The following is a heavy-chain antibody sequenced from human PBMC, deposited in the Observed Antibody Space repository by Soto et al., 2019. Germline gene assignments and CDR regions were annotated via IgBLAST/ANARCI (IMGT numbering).Heavy chain of an antibody. Sequence: KSGPTLVNPTQTLTLTCTFSGFSLSTRLLGVGWIRQPPGKALECLALIYWDDDKRYNPSLKTRLTITKNTSKNQVVLTMTNMDPVDAATYYCAHRRPVAGVWDGGDFDYWGQGILVTVSS. J-gene: IGHJ4*02. D-gene: IGHD6-19*01. CDR1: GFSLSTRLLG. CDR2: IYWDDDK. CDR3: AHRRPVAGVWDGGDFDY. V-gene: IGHV2-5*02.